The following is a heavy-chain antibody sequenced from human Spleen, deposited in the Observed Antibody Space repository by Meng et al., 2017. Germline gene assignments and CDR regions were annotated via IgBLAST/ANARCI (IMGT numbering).Heavy chain of an antibody. CDR2: IDWDDDK. D-gene: IGHD3-22*01. CDR1: GFSLSTSGVG. V-gene: IGHV2-70*11. CDR3: VRECMIQGRYFDY. J-gene: IGHJ4*02. Sequence: SGPTLVKPTQTPTLTCTFPGFSLSTSGVGVAWIRQPPGKALECLARIDWDDDKYYTTSLKTRLTITKETSKSKVVLILSNMGPGDTATYYCVRECMIQGRYFDYWGQGTLVTVSS.